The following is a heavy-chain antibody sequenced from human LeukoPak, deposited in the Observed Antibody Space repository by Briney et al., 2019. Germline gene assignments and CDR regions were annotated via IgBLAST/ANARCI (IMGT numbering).Heavy chain of an antibody. J-gene: IGHJ5*02. CDR1: GFTFSSNA. V-gene: IGHV3-23*01. Sequence: QPGGSLRLSCAASGFTFSSNAMTWVRQAPGQGLEWVSSISETSSHTFYADSVKGRFTISRDNTKNTLFLQMNSLRVEDTAMYYCAKDFSSSWQSDPWGQGTLVTVSS. D-gene: IGHD6-13*01. CDR2: ISETSSHT. CDR3: AKDFSSSWQSDP.